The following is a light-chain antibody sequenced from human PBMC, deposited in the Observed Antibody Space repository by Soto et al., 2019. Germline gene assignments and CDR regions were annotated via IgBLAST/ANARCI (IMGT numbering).Light chain of an antibody. V-gene: IGLV2-8*01. CDR2: EVS. CDR3: TSYAGSNNFFYV. CDR1: SSDVGGYNY. Sequence: QSVLXQPPSASGSPGQSVTISCTGTSSDVGGYNYVSWYQQHPGKAPKLMIYEVSKRPSGVPDRFSGSKSGNTASLTVSGLQAEDEADYYCTSYAGSNNFFYVFGTGTKVTVL. J-gene: IGLJ1*01.